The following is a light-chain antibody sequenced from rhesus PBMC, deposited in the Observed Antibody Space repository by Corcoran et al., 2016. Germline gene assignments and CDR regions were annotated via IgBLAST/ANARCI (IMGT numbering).Light chain of an antibody. V-gene: IGKV1-22*01. J-gene: IGKJ2*01. CDR1: QSISNW. CDR2: KAS. CDR3: QQYSSYPCS. Sequence: DIQMTQSPSSLSASVGDTVTITCRASQSISNWLAWYQQTPGKAPKLLIYKASSLQSGVPSRFRGSGSGTDFTLTISRLQSEDFATYYCQQYSSYPCSFGQGTKVEIK.